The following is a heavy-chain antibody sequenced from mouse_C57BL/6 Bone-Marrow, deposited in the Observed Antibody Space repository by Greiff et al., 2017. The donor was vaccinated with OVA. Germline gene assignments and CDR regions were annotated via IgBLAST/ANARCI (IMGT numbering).Heavy chain of an antibody. CDR3: ARYKGRVAVDYFDY. J-gene: IGHJ2*01. D-gene: IGHD1-1*01. Sequence: EVQGVESGGGLVQPGDSLSLSCAASGFTFTTYYMSWVRQPPGKALEWLAFIRNKPNGYTTESSASVKGRFTISRDNSQSILYLQMKALRAEDSATYYCARYKGRVAVDYFDYWGQGTALTVSS. V-gene: IGHV7-3*01. CDR1: GFTFTTYY. CDR2: IRNKPNGYTT.